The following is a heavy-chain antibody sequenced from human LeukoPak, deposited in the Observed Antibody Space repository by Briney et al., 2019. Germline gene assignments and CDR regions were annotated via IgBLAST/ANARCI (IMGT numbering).Heavy chain of an antibody. V-gene: IGHV3-64D*06. Sequence: GGSLRLSCSVSGFTFSTYVMHWVRQAPGKGLEYVSAISSNGDNTYYADSVEGRFTISRDNSKNTLYLQMSSLRADDTAVYYCVRGTGYWGQGTLVTVSS. CDR1: GFTFSTYV. CDR2: ISSNGDNT. CDR3: VRGTGY. J-gene: IGHJ4*02.